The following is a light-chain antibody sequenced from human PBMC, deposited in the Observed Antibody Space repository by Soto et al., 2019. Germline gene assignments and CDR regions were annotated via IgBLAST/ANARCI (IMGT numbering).Light chain of an antibody. V-gene: IGKV3-11*01. Sequence: EIVLTQSPATLSLSPGERATLSCRASPSVGSFLAWYQQKSGQTPRLLIYDASNRAPGIPARFGGSGSGTDFTHTISSLEPEDFAVYYCQHRSNWLGTFGPGTKVDIK. CDR2: DAS. CDR1: PSVGSF. CDR3: QHRSNWLGT. J-gene: IGKJ3*01.